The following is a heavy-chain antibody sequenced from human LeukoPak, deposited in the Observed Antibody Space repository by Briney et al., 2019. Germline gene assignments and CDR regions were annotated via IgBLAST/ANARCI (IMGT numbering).Heavy chain of an antibody. CDR3: ARSRGGSGSYNYYGMYV. CDR2: IYHSGST. Sequence: PSETLSLTCAVSGGSISSGGYSWSWIRQPPGKGLEWIGYIYHSGSTYYNPSLKSRVTISVDRSKNQFSLKLSSVTAADTAVYYCARSRGGSGSYNYYGMYVWGQGTTVTVSS. D-gene: IGHD3-10*01. V-gene: IGHV4-30-2*01. J-gene: IGHJ6*02. CDR1: GGSISSGGYS.